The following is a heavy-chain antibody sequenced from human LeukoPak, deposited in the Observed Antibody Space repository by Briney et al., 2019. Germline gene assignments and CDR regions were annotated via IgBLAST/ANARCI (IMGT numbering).Heavy chain of an antibody. V-gene: IGHV3-23*01. CDR1: GFTFSSYA. D-gene: IGHD3-10*01. Sequence: GGSLRLSCAASGFTFSSYAMSWVRQAPGKGLEWVSAISGSGGSTYYADSVKGRFTISRDNSKNTLYLQMNSLRAEDTAVYYCASAMVRGVINDDYWGQGTLVTVSS. CDR2: ISGSGGST. J-gene: IGHJ4*02. CDR3: ASAMVRGVINDDY.